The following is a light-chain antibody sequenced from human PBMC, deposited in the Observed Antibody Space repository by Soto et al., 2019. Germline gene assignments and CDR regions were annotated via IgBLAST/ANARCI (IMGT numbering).Light chain of an antibody. V-gene: IGLV2-23*01. CDR1: TSFVGTYNF. CDR3: CSYAGSSTPYV. CDR2: EGD. Sequence: QSALTQPASVSGSAGQSITISCTGTTSFVGTYNFVSWYQQHPGKAPQVLIYEGDTRHSGVSNRFSGSKSGNTASLTISGLQAEDEADYYCCSYAGSSTPYVFGTGTKVTVL. J-gene: IGLJ1*01.